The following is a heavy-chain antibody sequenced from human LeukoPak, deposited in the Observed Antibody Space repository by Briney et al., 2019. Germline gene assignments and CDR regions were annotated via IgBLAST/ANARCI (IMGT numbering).Heavy chain of an antibody. CDR2: IYSGGST. Sequence: GGSLRLSCAASGFTFSSYSMNWVRQAPGKGLEWVSVIYSGGSTYYADSVKGRFTISRDNSKNTLYLQMNSLRAEDTAVYYCARDERTFDYWGQGTLVTVSS. J-gene: IGHJ4*02. CDR1: GFTFSSYS. V-gene: IGHV3-66*01. CDR3: ARDERTFDY. D-gene: IGHD5-24*01.